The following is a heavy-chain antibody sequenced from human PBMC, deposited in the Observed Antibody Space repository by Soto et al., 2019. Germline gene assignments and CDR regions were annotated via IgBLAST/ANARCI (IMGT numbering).Heavy chain of an antibody. CDR1: GYSFTTYW. CDR3: ARSMTTVTTDGAFDI. J-gene: IGHJ3*02. Sequence: PGESLKISCXGSGYSFTTYWIGWVRQMPGKGLEWMGIIYPGDSDTRYSPSFQGQVTISADKSINTAYLQWSSLKASDTAMYYCARSMTTVTTDGAFDIWGQGTMVTVSS. D-gene: IGHD4-4*01. V-gene: IGHV5-51*01. CDR2: IYPGDSDT.